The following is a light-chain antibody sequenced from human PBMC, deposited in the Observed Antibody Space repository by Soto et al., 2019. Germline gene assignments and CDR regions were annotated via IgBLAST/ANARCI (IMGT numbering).Light chain of an antibody. Sequence: SYELTQPPSVSVAPGQTARITCGGNNIGTKNEHWYQQKPGQAPVLVVYDDSDRPSGIPERFSGSNSGNTATLTISRVEAGDEADYSCQVWSSSGDHVVFGGGTKLTVL. V-gene: IGLV3-21*02. CDR3: QVWSSSGDHVV. CDR1: NIGTKN. CDR2: DDS. J-gene: IGLJ2*01.